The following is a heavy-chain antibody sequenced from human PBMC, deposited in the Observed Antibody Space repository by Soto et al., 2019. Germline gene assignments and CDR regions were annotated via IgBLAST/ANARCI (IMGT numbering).Heavy chain of an antibody. CDR3: ARDLFIAAAGGLFDN. J-gene: IGHJ4*02. Sequence: ASVKVSCKASGYTFTSYYMHWVRQAPGQGLEWMGIINPSGGSTSYAQKFQGRVTMTRDTSTSTVYMELSSLRSEDTAVYYCARDLFIAAAGGLFDNWCQGALVTISS. D-gene: IGHD6-25*01. CDR1: GYTFTSYY. CDR2: INPSGGST. V-gene: IGHV1-46*03.